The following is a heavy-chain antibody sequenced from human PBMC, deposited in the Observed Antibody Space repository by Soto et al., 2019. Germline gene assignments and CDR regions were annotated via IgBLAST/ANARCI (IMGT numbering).Heavy chain of an antibody. Sequence: ASVKVPCKASGYTFTSYAMHWVRQAPGQRLEWMGWINAGNGNTKYSQKFQGRVTITRDTSASTAYMELSSLRSEDTAVYYCARESYDFWSGYPDAFDIWGQGTMVTVSS. J-gene: IGHJ3*02. D-gene: IGHD3-3*01. V-gene: IGHV1-3*01. CDR1: GYTFTSYA. CDR3: ARESYDFWSGYPDAFDI. CDR2: INAGNGNT.